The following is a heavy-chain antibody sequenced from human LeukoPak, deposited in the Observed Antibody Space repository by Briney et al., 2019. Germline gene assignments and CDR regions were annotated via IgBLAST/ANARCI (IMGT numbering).Heavy chain of an antibody. Sequence: SEPLSLTCTVPGGSISGTTHYWSWIRQLPGKGLEWIGFKYYSESAYYNPSLKSRVTISVDTSKKQSSLNLSSVTAADTAVYYCASSGSYYFQHWGQGTLVTVSS. CDR3: ASSGSYYFQH. CDR2: KYYSESA. J-gene: IGHJ1*01. D-gene: IGHD1-26*01. CDR1: GGSISGTTHY. V-gene: IGHV4-31*03.